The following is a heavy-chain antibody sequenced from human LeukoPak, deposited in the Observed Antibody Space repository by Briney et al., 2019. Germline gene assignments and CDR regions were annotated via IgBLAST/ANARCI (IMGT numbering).Heavy chain of an antibody. V-gene: IGHV4-38-2*02. Sequence: PSETLSLTCTVSGYSISSVYYGGWIRQPPGKGLEWIGSIYHSGSTYYNPSLKSRVAISVDTSKNQFSLKLSSVTAADTAVYYCARGDYDILTGYYPLDYWGQGTLVTVSS. J-gene: IGHJ4*02. D-gene: IGHD3-9*01. CDR2: IYHSGST. CDR3: ARGDYDILTGYYPLDY. CDR1: GYSISSVYY.